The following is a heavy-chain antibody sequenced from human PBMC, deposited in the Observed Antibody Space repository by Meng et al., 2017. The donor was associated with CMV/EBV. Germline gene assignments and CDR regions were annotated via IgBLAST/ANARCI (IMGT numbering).Heavy chain of an antibody. CDR1: GGTFSSYT. J-gene: IGHJ6*02. D-gene: IGHD4-11*01. CDR2: IIPILGIA. V-gene: IGHV1-69*04. CDR3: ARDPREDTKTTVTTKRAYYYGMDV. Sequence: SVKVSCKASGGTFSSYTISWVRQAPGQGLEWMGRIIPILGIANYAQKFQGRVTITADKSTSTAYMELSSLRAEDTAVYYCARDPREDTKTTVTTKRAYYYGMDVWGQGTTVTVSS.